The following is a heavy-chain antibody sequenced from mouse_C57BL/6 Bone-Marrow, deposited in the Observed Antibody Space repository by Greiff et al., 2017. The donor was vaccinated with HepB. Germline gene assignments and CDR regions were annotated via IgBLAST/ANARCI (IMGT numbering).Heavy chain of an antibody. D-gene: IGHD2-10*01. V-gene: IGHV14-4*01. CDR2: IDPENGDT. CDR1: GFNIKDDY. Sequence: VQLQQSGAELVRPGASVKLSCTASGFNIKDDYMHWVKQRPEQGLEWIGWIDPENGDTEYASKFQGKATITADTSSNTAYLPLSSLTSEDTAVCYCTAAAYYGNSGWGQGTTLTVSS. CDR3: TAAAYYGNSG. J-gene: IGHJ2*01.